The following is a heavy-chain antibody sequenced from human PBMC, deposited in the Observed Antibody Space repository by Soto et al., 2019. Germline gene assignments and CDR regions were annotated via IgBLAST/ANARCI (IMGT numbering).Heavy chain of an antibody. J-gene: IGHJ3*02. Sequence: ASVKVSCKASGGTFSSYAISWVRQAPGQGLEWMGGIIPILGIANYAQKFQGRVTITADKSTSTAYMELSSLRSEDTAVYYCARDLGTSYHYYDSGSYSPGAFDIWGQGTMVTVSS. CDR3: ARDLGTSYHYYDSGSYSPGAFDI. V-gene: IGHV1-69*10. D-gene: IGHD3-10*01. CDR1: GGTFSSYA. CDR2: IIPILGIA.